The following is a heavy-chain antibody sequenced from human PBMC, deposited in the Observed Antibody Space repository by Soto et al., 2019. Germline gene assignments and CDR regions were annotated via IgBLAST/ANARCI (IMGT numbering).Heavy chain of an antibody. J-gene: IGHJ4*02. D-gene: IGHD2-15*01. V-gene: IGHV3-15*01. Sequence: GGSLRPSVEPSGFIVPDAWMIGVRKVLWLGCVWVGRIKSKTFGGTTDYAAPVKGRFTVSRDDSKNTLYLQMNSLKTEDTGVYYCTTDGKSTLSNPFDYWGQGPLVTVSS. CDR2: IKSKTFGGTT. CDR1: GFIVPDAW. CDR3: TTDGKSTLSNPFDY.